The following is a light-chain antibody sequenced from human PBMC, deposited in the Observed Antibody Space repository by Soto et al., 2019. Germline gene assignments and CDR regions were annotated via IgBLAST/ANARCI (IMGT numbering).Light chain of an antibody. Sequence: QSVLTQPASVSGSPGQSITISCTGTSSDVGDFDCVSWYQQHPGKAPKLMIYEVSDRPSGVSNRFSGSKSGDTASLTISGLQAEDEADYYCSSYTSSSTHLFGGGTKLTVL. CDR2: EVS. CDR3: SSYTSSSTHL. J-gene: IGLJ2*01. CDR1: SSDVGDFDC. V-gene: IGLV2-14*01.